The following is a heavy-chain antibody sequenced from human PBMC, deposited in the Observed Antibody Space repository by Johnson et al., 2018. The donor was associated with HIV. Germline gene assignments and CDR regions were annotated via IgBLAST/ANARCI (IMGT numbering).Heavy chain of an antibody. V-gene: IGHV3-11*04. CDR2: ISSGGSTI. J-gene: IGHJ3*02. D-gene: IGHD3-16*01. CDR1: GFTFSDYY. CDR3: ARDPSRLRQSDI. Sequence: VQLVESGGGLVQPGGSLRLSCAASGFTFSDYYMSWIRQAPGKGLEWVSYISSGGSTIYYADSVKGRFTISRDNAKKSLYLQMNSLRAEDTAVYYCARDPSRLRQSDIWGQGTMVTVSS.